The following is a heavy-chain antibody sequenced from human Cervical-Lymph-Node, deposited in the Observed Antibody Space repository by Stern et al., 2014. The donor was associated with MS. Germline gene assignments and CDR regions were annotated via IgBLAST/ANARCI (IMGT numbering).Heavy chain of an antibody. J-gene: IGHJ2*01. Sequence: QLVQSGSELRKPGASVKVSCEASGYVFTTFNINWVRQAPGQGLEWLGWINTNTGNPTYAPGFAGRFAFSLDTSVTTAYLQITNLKAEDTAVYYCARNGAWGYSDLWGRGTLVSVSS. CDR1: GYVFTTFN. CDR2: INTNTGNP. V-gene: IGHV7-4-1*02. CDR3: ARNGAWGYSDL. D-gene: IGHD2-8*01.